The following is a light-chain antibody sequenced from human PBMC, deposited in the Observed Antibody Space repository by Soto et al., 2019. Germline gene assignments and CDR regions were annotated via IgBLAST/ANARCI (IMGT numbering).Light chain of an antibody. V-gene: IGKV3-20*01. CDR2: GAS. J-gene: IGKJ1*01. Sequence: EIVLTQSPGTLSLSPGERATLSFRASQSVSSSYLAWYQQKPGQAPRLLIYGASSRATGIPDRFSGSGSGTDFTLTISRLEPEDFAVYYCQQYSNWPRTFGQGTKVDI. CDR1: QSVSSSY. CDR3: QQYSNWPRT.